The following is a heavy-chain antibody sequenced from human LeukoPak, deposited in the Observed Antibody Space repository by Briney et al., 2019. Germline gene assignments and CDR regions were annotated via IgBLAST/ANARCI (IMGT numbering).Heavy chain of an antibody. J-gene: IGHJ4*02. Sequence: ASVKVSCKSSGYTFTTYGITWVRQAPGQGLEWMGWISTYNGNTNYAQKLQGRVTMTTDTSTSTAYMELRSLRSEDTAVYHCATAVVTQYLFDYWGQGTLVTVSS. CDR2: ISTYNGNT. CDR3: ATAVVTQYLFDY. CDR1: GYTFTTYG. D-gene: IGHD4-23*01. V-gene: IGHV1-18*01.